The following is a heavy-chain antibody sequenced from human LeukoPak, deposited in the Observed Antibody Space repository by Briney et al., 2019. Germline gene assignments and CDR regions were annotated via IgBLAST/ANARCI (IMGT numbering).Heavy chain of an antibody. CDR2: IYYSGGT. CDR1: GGSISSYY. D-gene: IGHD3-9*01. J-gene: IGHJ6*02. CDR3: AGDVILTGYDYGMDV. Sequence: PSETLSLTCTVSGGSISSYYWSWIRQPPGKGLEWIGYIYYSGGTNYNPSLKSRVTISVDTSKNQFSLKLSSVTAADTAVYYCAGDVILTGYDYGMDVWGQGTTVTVSS. V-gene: IGHV4-59*01.